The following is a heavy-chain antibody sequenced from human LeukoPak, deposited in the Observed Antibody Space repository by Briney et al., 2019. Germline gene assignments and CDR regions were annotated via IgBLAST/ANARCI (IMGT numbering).Heavy chain of an antibody. Sequence: ASVKVSCKASGYTFTSYYMHWVRQAPGQGLEWMGWINPNSGGTNYAQKFQGRVTMTRDTSISTAYMELSRLRSDDTAVYYCARDFFDRDSSGSGIAYWGQGTLVTVSS. CDR3: ARDFFDRDSSGSGIAY. D-gene: IGHD3-22*01. J-gene: IGHJ4*02. V-gene: IGHV1-2*02. CDR1: GYTFTSYY. CDR2: INPNSGGT.